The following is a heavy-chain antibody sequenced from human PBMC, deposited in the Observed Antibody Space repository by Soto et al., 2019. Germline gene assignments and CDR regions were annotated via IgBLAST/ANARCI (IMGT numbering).Heavy chain of an antibody. V-gene: IGHV4-4*07. D-gene: IGHD5-18*01. J-gene: IGHJ4*02. CDR2: IYTSGST. CDR1: GTSVSNYY. Sequence: PSETLSLTCSVSGTSVSNYYWSWVRQPAGKGLEHIGRIYTSGSTIYNPSLKSRVTMSLDTSQTQIYLHLTSVTGADTGVYYCARGGIQLSYAFDYWGPGSLVTVSS. CDR3: ARGGIQLSYAFDY.